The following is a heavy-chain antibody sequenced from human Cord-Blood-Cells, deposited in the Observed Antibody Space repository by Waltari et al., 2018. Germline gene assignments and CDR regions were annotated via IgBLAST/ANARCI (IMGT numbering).Heavy chain of an antibody. CDR1: GGSISSSSYY. V-gene: IGHV4-39*01. Sequence: QLQLQESGPGLVKPSETLSLTCTVPGGSISSSSYYWGWIRQPPGKGLEWIGSNYYSGSTYYNPSLKSRVTISVDTSKNQFSLKLSSVTAADTAVYYCAKYSSGWYWYFDLWGRGTLVTVSS. D-gene: IGHD6-19*01. CDR2: NYYSGST. J-gene: IGHJ2*01. CDR3: AKYSSGWYWYFDL.